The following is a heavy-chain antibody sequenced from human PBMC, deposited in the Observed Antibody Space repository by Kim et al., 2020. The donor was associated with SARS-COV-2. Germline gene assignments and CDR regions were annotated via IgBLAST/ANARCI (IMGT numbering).Heavy chain of an antibody. J-gene: IGHJ1*01. D-gene: IGHD3-22*01. V-gene: IGHV4-34*01. CDR3: ARSPGGYYSEYFQH. CDR1: GGSFSGYY. Sequence: SETLSLTCAVYGGSFSGYYWSWIRQPPGKGLEWIGEINHSGSTNYNPSLKSRVTISVDTSKNQFSLKLSSVTAADTAVYYCARSPGGYYSEYFQHWGQGTLVTVSS. CDR2: INHSGST.